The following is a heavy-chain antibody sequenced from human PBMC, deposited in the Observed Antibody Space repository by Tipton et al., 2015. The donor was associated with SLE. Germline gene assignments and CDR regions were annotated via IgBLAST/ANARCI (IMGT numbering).Heavy chain of an antibody. CDR1: GFMFNSYE. D-gene: IGHD3-3*02. CDR3: ARETAFDDALDI. CDR2: IHGAGWTR. J-gene: IGHJ3*02. Sequence: SLRLSCAASGFMFNSYEMNWVRQAPGKGLEWVAYIHGAGWTRYADSVKGRFTISRDNTKNSLYLQMNSLGVEDTAVYYCARETAFDDALDIWGQGTMVTVSS. V-gene: IGHV3-48*03.